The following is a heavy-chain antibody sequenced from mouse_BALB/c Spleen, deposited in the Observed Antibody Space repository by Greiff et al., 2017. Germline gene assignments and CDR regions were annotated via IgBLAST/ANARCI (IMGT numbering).Heavy chain of an antibody. CDR1: GFSLTSYG. CDR2: IWSGGST. J-gene: IGHJ3*01. D-gene: IGHD1-1*01. Sequence: QVQLKESGPGLVQPSQSLSITCTVSGFSLTSYGVHWVRQSPGKGLEWLGVIWSGGSTDYNAAFISRLSISKDNSKSQVFFKMNSLQANDTAIYYCARKEDYYGSSLAYWGQGTLVTVSA. V-gene: IGHV2-2*02. CDR3: ARKEDYYGSSLAY.